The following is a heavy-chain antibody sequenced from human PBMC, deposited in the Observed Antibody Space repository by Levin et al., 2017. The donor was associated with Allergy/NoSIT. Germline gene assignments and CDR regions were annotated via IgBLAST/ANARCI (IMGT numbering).Heavy chain of an antibody. CDR1: GYTFINHY. CDR3: ARDLLQHCAGGACYYFDY. J-gene: IGHJ4*02. D-gene: IGHD2-21*02. Sequence: SVKVSCKASGYTFINHYMHWLRQVPGQGPEWMGIINSSGGSTNYAQKFQGRVTMTRDPSTSTVYMELSSLTSEDTAVYYCARDLLQHCAGGACYYFDYWGQGTLVTVSS. V-gene: IGHV1-46*01. CDR2: INSSGGST.